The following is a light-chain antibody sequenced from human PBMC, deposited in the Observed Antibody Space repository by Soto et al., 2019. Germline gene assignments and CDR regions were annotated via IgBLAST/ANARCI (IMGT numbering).Light chain of an antibody. CDR2: GAS. Sequence: EIVLTQSPGTLSLSPGERATLSFMAIQSFSISYLAWYQQKPGQAPRLLIYGASSRATGIPDRFSGSGSGTDFTLTISRLEPEDFAVYYCQQYGSSPPITFGQGTRLEIK. CDR1: QSFSISY. J-gene: IGKJ5*01. V-gene: IGKV3-20*01. CDR3: QQYGSSPPIT.